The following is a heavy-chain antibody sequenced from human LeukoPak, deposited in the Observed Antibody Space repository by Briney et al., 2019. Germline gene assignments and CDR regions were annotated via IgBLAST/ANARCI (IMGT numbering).Heavy chain of an antibody. Sequence: GGSLRLSCTTSGVNLRADWTGSVCESPRGGLEWVANIYLQVSKGSSLGSVKSRFTISRDNAKSSIYLQMNSLRAEDTAIYYCARIGHDLYQTFDFWGNGNLITVSS. CDR2: IYLQVSKG. CDR3: ARIGHDLYQTFDF. J-gene: IGHJ4*01. CDR1: GVNLRADW. V-gene: IGHV3-7*01. D-gene: IGHD2-2*01.